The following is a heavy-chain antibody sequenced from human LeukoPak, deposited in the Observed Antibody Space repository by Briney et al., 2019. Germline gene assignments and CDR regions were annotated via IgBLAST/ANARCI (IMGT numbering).Heavy chain of an antibody. Sequence: GGSLRLSCAASGFTFSSYSMNWVRQAPGKGLEWVSSISSSSSYIYYADSVKGRFTISRDNAKNSLYLQMNSLRAEDTAVYYCARGPFTVTLHDSPNWFDPWGQGTLVPVSS. J-gene: IGHJ5*02. D-gene: IGHD4-11*01. CDR2: ISSSSSYI. V-gene: IGHV3-21*01. CDR3: ARGPFTVTLHDSPNWFDP. CDR1: GFTFSSYS.